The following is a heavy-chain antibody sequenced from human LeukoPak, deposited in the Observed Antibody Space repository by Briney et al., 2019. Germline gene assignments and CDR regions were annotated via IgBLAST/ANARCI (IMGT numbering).Heavy chain of an antibody. CDR1: GFTFSSYW. CDR3: ARAVTSMDGY. Sequence: GGSLRLSCAASGFTFSSYWMTWVRQALGKGLEWVASLNEDGSKRSYVGSVKGRSTISRDNAQKSVYLQMNSLTAEDTAVYYCARAVTSMDGYWGQGTLVTVSS. V-gene: IGHV3-7*03. D-gene: IGHD5-18*01. J-gene: IGHJ4*02. CDR2: LNEDGSKR.